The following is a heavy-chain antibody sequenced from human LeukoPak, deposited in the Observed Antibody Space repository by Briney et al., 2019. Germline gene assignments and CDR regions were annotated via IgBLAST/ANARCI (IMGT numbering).Heavy chain of an antibody. CDR1: GGSFSGYY. CDR3: ARVRRRPHCSGGSCYSLFDP. D-gene: IGHD2-15*01. V-gene: IGHV4-34*01. Sequence: SETLSLTCAVYGGSFSGYYWSWIRQPPGKGLEWIGEINHSGSTNYNPSLKSRVTISVDTSKNQFSLKLSSVTAADTAVYYCARVRRRPHCSGGSCYSLFDPWGQGTLVTVSS. CDR2: INHSGST. J-gene: IGHJ5*02.